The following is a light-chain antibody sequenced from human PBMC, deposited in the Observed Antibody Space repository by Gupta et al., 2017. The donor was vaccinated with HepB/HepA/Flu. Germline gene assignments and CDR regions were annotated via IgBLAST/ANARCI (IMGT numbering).Light chain of an antibody. V-gene: IGKV3-11*01. Sequence: IVTTQSPALLSLSRGERATLSCRASHSSSSYLAWYQKKPGQAPRLLIYDASTRATGIPARFSSSGSGTVFTLTISSLDPEYVAFYCWQHRCNSPTFGGGTKVEI. CDR1: HSSSSY. CDR2: DAS. J-gene: IGKJ4*01. CDR3: QHRCNSPT.